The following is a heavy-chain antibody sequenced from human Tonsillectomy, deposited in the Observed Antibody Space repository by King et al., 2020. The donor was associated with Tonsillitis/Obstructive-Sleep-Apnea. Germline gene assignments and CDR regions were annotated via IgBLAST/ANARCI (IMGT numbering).Heavy chain of an antibody. D-gene: IGHD6-6*01. V-gene: IGHV1-46*01. Sequence: VQLVQSGAEVKKPGASVKVSCKASGYTFTSYYIHWVRQAPGQGLEWMGIINPSGGSTSYAQKFQGRATMTRETSTSTVYMELSSLRSEETAVYYCARDGSVATRPLDYWGQGTLVTVSS. CDR1: GYTFTSYY. J-gene: IGHJ4*02. CDR3: ARDGSVATRPLDY. CDR2: INPSGGST.